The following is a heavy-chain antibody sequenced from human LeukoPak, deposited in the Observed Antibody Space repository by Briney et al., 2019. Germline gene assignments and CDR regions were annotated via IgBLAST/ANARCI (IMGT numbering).Heavy chain of an antibody. CDR2: INHSGSS. D-gene: IGHD6-13*01. V-gene: IGHV4-34*01. J-gene: IGHJ4*02. CDR3: ARSGTYQHSSSYDY. CDR1: GESFKDYY. Sequence: SETLSLTCAVYGESFKDYYWNWIRQPPGKGLEWIGEINHSGSSNYNPSLKSRATISVDTSKNQFSLKLSSVTAADTAVYYCARSGTYQHSSSYDYWGQGTLVTVSS.